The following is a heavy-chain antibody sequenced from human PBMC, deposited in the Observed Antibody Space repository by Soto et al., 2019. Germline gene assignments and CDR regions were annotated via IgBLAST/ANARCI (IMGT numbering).Heavy chain of an antibody. V-gene: IGHV3-21*01. J-gene: IGHJ6*02. D-gene: IGHD6-6*01. Sequence: GGSLRLSCAASGFTFSSYSMNWVRHAPGKGLEWVSSISSSSSYIYYADSVKGRFTISRDNAKNSLYLQMNSLRAEDTAVYYCARSVAALEYGMDVWGQGTTVTVS. CDR3: ARSVAALEYGMDV. CDR2: ISSSSSYI. CDR1: GFTFSSYS.